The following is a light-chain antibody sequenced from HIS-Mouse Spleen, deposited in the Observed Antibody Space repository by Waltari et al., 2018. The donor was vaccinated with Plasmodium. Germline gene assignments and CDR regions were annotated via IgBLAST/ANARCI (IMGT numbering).Light chain of an antibody. CDR3: YSTDSSGNHRV. V-gene: IGLV3-10*01. J-gene: IGLJ3*02. Sequence: SYELTQPPSVSVSPGQTARITCSGDALPKKYAYWYQQKSGQAPVLVIHEDSKRPSGIPERFSGSSSGTMATLTISGAQVEEEADYYCYSTDSSGNHRVFGGGTKLTVL. CDR1: ALPKKY. CDR2: EDS.